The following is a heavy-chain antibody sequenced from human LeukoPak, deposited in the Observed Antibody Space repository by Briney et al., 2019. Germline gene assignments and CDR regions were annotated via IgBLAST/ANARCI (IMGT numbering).Heavy chain of an antibody. CDR3: ARDGRGYCSGGSCYSVLYYFDY. Sequence: GGSLRLSCAASGFTFSTYNMNWVRQAPGKGLEWISYIGDSDSTIYYADSVKGRFTISRDNAKNSLYLQMSSLRAEDTAMYYCARDGRGYCSGGSCYSVLYYFDYWGQGTLVTVSS. V-gene: IGHV3-48*01. CDR2: IGDSDSTI. J-gene: IGHJ4*02. D-gene: IGHD2-15*01. CDR1: GFTFSTYN.